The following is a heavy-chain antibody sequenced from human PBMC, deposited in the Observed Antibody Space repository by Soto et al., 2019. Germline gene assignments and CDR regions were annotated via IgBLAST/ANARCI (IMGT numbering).Heavy chain of an antibody. V-gene: IGHV3-74*01. J-gene: IGHJ6*02. Sequence: GGSLRLSCAASGFTFSSYWMHWVRQAPGKGLVWVSRINSDGSSTSYADSVKGRFTISRDNAKNTLYLQMNSLRAEDTAVYYCARLGRPPYDFWSGYYYYYYYGMDVWGQGTTVTVS. CDR3: ARLGRPPYDFWSGYYYYYYYGMDV. CDR1: GFTFSSYW. D-gene: IGHD3-3*01. CDR2: INSDGSST.